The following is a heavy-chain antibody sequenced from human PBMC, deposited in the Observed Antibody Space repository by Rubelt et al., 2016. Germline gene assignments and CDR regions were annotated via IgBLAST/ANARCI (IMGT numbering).Heavy chain of an antibody. J-gene: IGHJ4*02. V-gene: IGHV3-33*01. CDR1: GFTFNIYA. D-gene: IGHD3-16*01. CDR3: AREMITLGSVYDY. CDR2: IWPDGSNE. Sequence: QVQLVESGGGVVQPGRSVRLSCAASGFTFNIYAMHWVRQAPGEGLEWLSLIWPDGSNEFYANSVKGRFTISRDKSKNTVYLQVNSLSAEDTAVYYCAREMITLGSVYDYWGQGTLVTVSS.